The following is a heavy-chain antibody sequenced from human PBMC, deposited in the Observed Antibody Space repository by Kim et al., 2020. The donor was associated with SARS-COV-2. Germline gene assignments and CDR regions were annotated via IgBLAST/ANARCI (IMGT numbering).Heavy chain of an antibody. J-gene: IGHJ4*02. CDR2: ISYSGDT. Sequence: SETLSLTYTVSGGSISSYYWSWIRQPPGKGLEWIAYISYSGDTNYNPSLRSRVTISVDTSKNQFSLRLSSVTAADTAEYYCARGKGFNYFDYWGQGTLVTVSS. CDR3: ARGKGFNYFDY. V-gene: IGHV4-59*13. CDR1: GGSISSYY.